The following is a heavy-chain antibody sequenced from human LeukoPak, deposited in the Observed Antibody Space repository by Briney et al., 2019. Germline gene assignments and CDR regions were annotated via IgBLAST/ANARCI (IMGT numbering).Heavy chain of an antibody. V-gene: IGHV3-48*02. CDR2: ISTSSSTI. Sequence: GGSLRLSCAASGFTFSSYSMNWVRQAPGKGLEWVSYISTSSSTIYYADSVKGRFTISTDNAKNSLSLQMSSLRDEDTAVYYCAGNSPLYYYDSSGYYNYWGQGTLVTVSS. J-gene: IGHJ4*02. D-gene: IGHD3-22*01. CDR1: GFTFSSYS. CDR3: AGNSPLYYYDSSGYYNY.